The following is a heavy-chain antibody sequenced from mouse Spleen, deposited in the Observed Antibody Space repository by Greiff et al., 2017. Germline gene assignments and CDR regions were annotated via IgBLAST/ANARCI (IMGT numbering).Heavy chain of an antibody. D-gene: IGHD2-3*01. CDR1: GFTFSSYA. J-gene: IGHJ1*01. CDR2: ISSGGSYT. Sequence: EVKLVESGGGLVKPGGSLKLSCAASGFTFSSYAMSWVRQTPEKRLEWVATISSGGSYTYYPDSVKGRFTISRDNAKNTLYLQMSSLRSEDTAMYYCARHEGYDGYPLGFDVWGAGTTVTVSS. CDR3: ARHEGYDGYPLGFDV. V-gene: IGHV5-9-3*01.